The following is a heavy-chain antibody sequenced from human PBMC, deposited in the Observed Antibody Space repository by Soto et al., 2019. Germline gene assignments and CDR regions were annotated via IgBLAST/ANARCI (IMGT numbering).Heavy chain of an antibody. D-gene: IGHD2-2*01. CDR2: MNPNSGNT. Sequence: QVQLVQSGAEVKKPGASVKVSCKASGYTFTSYDINWVRQATGQGLEWMGWMNPNSGNTGYAQKFQGRVTMTRNTTISTAYMELGSLGSEEPTVHSCARARAIVLVPAAPTADYYYGVALWCQATTVTASS. CDR3: ARARAIVLVPAAPTADYYYGVAL. CDR1: GYTFTSYD. J-gene: IGHJ6*02. V-gene: IGHV1-8*01.